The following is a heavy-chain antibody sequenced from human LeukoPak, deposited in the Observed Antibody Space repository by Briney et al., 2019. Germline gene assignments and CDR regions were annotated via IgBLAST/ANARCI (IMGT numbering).Heavy chain of an antibody. CDR3: ARDFSGFDP. Sequence: SETLSLTCAVYGGSFSGYYWSWIRQPPGKGLEWIGEINHSGSTNYNPSLKSRVTISVDTSKNQFSLKLSSVTAADTAVDYCARDFSGFDPWGQGTLVTVSS. V-gene: IGHV4-34*01. CDR2: INHSGST. J-gene: IGHJ5*02. D-gene: IGHD2-15*01. CDR1: GGSFSGYY.